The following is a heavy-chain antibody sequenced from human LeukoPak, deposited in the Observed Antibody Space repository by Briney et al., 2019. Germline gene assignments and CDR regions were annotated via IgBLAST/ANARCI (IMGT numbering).Heavy chain of an antibody. CDR1: GYTFTSYG. Sequence: ASVKVSCKASGYTFTSYGISWVRQAPGQGLEWMGWMNPKSGGTNYAQKFQGRVTMTRDTSISMAYMEVTRLTSDDTAVYYCARGRGVSGGSSLSGSWGQGTLVTVSS. D-gene: IGHD6-6*01. CDR3: ARGRGVSGGSSLSGS. V-gene: IGHV1-2*02. J-gene: IGHJ5*02. CDR2: MNPKSGGT.